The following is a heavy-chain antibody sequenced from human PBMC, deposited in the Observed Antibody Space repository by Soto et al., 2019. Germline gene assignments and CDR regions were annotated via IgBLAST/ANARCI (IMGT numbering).Heavy chain of an antibody. CDR1: GFTFSSYD. V-gene: IGHV3-13*01. D-gene: IGHD6-6*01. J-gene: IGHJ3*02. CDR2: IGTAGDT. Sequence: EVQLVESGGGLVQPGGSLRLACAASGFTFSSYDMHWVRQATGKGLEWVSAIGTAGDTYYPGSVKGRFTISRENAKNSLYLQMNSLRAGDTAVYYCARATVLGAFDIWGQGTMVTVSS. CDR3: ARATVLGAFDI.